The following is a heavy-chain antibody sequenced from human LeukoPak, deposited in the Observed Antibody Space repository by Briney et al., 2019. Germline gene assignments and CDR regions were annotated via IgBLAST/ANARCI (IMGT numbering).Heavy chain of an antibody. CDR3: AKVDNQDGDPYDY. CDR1: GFTFSSYA. J-gene: IGHJ4*02. CDR2: ISGSGGST. V-gene: IGHV3-23*01. D-gene: IGHD4-17*01. Sequence: GGSLRLSCAASGFTFSSYAMSWVRQAPGKGLEWDSAISGSGGSTYYADSVKGRFTISRDNSKDTLYLQMNSLRAEDTAVYYCAKVDNQDGDPYDYWGQGTLVTVSS.